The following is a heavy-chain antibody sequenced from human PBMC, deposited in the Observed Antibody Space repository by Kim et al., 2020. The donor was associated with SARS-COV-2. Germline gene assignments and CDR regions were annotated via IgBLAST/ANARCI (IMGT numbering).Heavy chain of an antibody. J-gene: IGHJ4*01. CDR3: AKTRPASSGWQGDFDY. CDR1: GFTFSSYA. V-gene: IGHV3-23*01. Sequence: GGSLRLSCAASGFTFSSYAMSWVRQAPGKGLEWVSGIDSSGDSTYYADSVKGRFTIFRDNTKNTLFLQMNSLRAEDTAVFYCAKTRPASSGWQGDFDYWG. D-gene: IGHD6-19*01. CDR2: IDSSGDST.